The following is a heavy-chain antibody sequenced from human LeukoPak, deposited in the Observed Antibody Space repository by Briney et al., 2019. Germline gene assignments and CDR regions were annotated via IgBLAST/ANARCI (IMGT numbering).Heavy chain of an antibody. CDR3: ARDLIAARPGGYYYYGMDV. J-gene: IGHJ6*02. Sequence: SSYIYYADSVKGRFTISRDNAKNSLYLQMNSLRAEDTAVYYCARDLIAARPGGYYYYGMDVWGQGTTVTVSS. D-gene: IGHD6-6*01. CDR2: SSYI. V-gene: IGHV3-21*01.